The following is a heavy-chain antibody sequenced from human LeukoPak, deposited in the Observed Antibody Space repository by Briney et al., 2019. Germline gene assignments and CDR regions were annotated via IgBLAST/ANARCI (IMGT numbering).Heavy chain of an antibody. CDR3: ARDQELWFGELSLDY. D-gene: IGHD3-10*01. J-gene: IGHJ4*02. V-gene: IGHV1-2*02. CDR2: INPNSGGT. CDR1: GYTFTSYY. Sequence: GASVKVSCKASGYTFTSYYMHWVRQAPGQGLEWMGWINPNSGGTNYAQKFQGRVTMTRDTSISTAYMELSRLRSDDTAVYYCARDQELWFGELSLDYWGQGTLVTVSS.